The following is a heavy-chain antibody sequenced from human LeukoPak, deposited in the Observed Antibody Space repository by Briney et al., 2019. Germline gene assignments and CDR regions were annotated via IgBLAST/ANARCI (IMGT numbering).Heavy chain of an antibody. J-gene: IGHJ4*02. D-gene: IGHD6-13*01. CDR2: IIPIFGTA. V-gene: IGHV1-69*13. CDR1: GGTFSSYA. CDR3: ARAGIAAAGTLDY. Sequence: SVKVPCKASGGTFSSYAISWVRQAPGQGLEWMGGIIPIFGTANYAQKFQGRVTITADESTSTAYMELSSLRSEDTAVYYCARAGIAAAGTLDYWGQGTLVTVSS.